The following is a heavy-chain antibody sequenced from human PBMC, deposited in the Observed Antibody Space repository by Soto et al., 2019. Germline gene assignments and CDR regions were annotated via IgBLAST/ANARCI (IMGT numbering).Heavy chain of an antibody. CDR3: ARDLSTKFDI. Sequence: GASVKVSCKASGGTFNSYAISWVRQAPGQGLEWMGVIIPIFGTANYAQKFQGRVTITADKSTSTAYMELSSLRSEDTAVYYCARDLSTKFDIWGLGTVVTVSS. CDR2: IIPIFGTA. CDR1: GGTFNSYA. J-gene: IGHJ3*02. V-gene: IGHV1-69*06.